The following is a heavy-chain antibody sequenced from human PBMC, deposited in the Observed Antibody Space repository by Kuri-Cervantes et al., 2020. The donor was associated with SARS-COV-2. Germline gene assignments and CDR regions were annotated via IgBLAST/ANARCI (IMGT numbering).Heavy chain of an antibody. D-gene: IGHD1-26*01. J-gene: IGHJ4*02. Sequence: LSLTCAASGFTFSSYSMNWVHQAPGKGLEWVSSISSSSSYIYYADSVKGRFTISRDNAKNSLYLQMNSLRAEDTAVYYCASGSGSYYGGDYWGQGTLVTVSS. CDR2: ISSSSSYI. V-gene: IGHV3-21*01. CDR3: ASGSGSYYGGDY. CDR1: GFTFSSYS.